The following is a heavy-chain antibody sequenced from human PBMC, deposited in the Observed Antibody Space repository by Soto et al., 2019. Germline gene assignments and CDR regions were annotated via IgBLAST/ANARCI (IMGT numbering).Heavy chain of an antibody. J-gene: IGHJ6*02. V-gene: IGHV3-21*01. Sequence: EVQLVESGGGLVKPGGSLRLSCAASGFTFSSYSMNWVRQAPGKGLEWVSSISSSSSYIYYADSVKGRFTISRDNAKNSLYTQMNSMISEDTAVSYWARGRFLRGGMDVWGQGTTVTVSS. CDR2: ISSSSSYI. CDR1: GFTFSSYS. CDR3: ARGRFLRGGMDV. D-gene: IGHD3-10*01.